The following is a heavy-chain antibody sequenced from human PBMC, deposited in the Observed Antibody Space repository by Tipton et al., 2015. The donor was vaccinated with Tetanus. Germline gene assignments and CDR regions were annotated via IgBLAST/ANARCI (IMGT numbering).Heavy chain of an antibody. CDR1: GYDFSKYS. CDR3: ARLHLRTYASSSGY. J-gene: IGHJ4*02. V-gene: IGHV5-51*01. D-gene: IGHD6-6*01. Sequence: QLVQSGGGVKKPGESLKISCQGSGYDFSKYSIGWVRHMPGKGLEWMGIIYPGDSDTRYSPSFQGHVTMSADKSINTAYLQWSSLKASDTAMYFCARLHLRTYASSSGYWGQGTLVTVSS. CDR2: IYPGDSDT.